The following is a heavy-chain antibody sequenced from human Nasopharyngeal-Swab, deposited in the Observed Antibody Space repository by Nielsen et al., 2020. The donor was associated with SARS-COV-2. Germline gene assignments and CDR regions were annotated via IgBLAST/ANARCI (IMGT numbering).Heavy chain of an antibody. CDR3: LSLTVVAGSVDP. V-gene: IGHV4-39*01. J-gene: IGHJ5*02. Sequence: SETLSLTCTVTGGSISSSSYYWGWVRQPPGKGLEWIGSIYYSGSTYYNPSLKSRVTISVDTSKNQYSRKLSSVTAADTAVYYCLSLTVVAGSVDPWGQGTLVTVSS. CDR1: GGSISSSSYY. D-gene: IGHD6-19*01. CDR2: IYYSGST.